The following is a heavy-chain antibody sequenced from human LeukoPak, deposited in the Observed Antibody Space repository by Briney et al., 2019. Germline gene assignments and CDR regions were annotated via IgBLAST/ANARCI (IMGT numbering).Heavy chain of an antibody. V-gene: IGHV1-2*02. D-gene: IGHD5-12*01. CDR2: SNPNNGGT. J-gene: IGHJ4*02. Sequence: GASVTVSCKASGYTFTCHYIHWMRQAPGQGMEWMGWSNPNNGGTDYAQKFQDRIAISTYTSISTAYMELSRLRSDDTALYYCARDLATIDGIAWYYFENWGQGTLVTVS. CDR3: ARDLATIDGIAWYYFEN. CDR1: GYTFTCHY.